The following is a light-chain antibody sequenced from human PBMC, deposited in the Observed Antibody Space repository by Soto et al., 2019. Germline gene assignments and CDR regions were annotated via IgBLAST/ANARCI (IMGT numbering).Light chain of an antibody. V-gene: IGLV2-14*01. J-gene: IGLJ1*01. CDR3: RSYTSSSTLL. CDR2: EVS. Sequence: QSALTQPASVSGSPGQSITVSCTGTSSDVGGYNYVSWYQQHPGKAPKLMIYEVSYRPSGVSNRFSGSKSGNTASLTISGLQAEDEADYSCRSYTSSSTLLFGTGTKVTV. CDR1: SSDVGGYNY.